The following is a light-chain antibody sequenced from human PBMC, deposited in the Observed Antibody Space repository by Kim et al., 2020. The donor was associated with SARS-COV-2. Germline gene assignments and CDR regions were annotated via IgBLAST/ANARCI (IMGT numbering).Light chain of an antibody. CDR1: SSNNGNNN. Sequence: PGQKVNIACSASSSNNGNNNVACYQQHPGTAPTLLVNDKNKQPSGILDRFSGSKSGTSATLRITGLQTGDEADDYCGTWESSRSAVFGGGTQLTVL. V-gene: IGLV1-51*01. J-gene: IGLJ3*02. CDR3: GTWESSRSAV. CDR2: DKN.